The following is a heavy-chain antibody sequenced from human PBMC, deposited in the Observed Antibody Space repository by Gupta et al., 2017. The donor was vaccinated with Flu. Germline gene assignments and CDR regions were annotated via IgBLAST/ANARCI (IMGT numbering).Heavy chain of an antibody. V-gene: IGHV3-30*18. CDR1: VLTFTNHA. J-gene: IGHJ4*02. CDR3: MKPWSSGSYVKTDF. D-gene: IGHD3-10*01. Sequence: QVQLVESGGGVVQPGGSLSLSCADSVLTFTNHALHWVRQAAGKGLEWVAEISYDGSDEYYADSVEGRFTIYRDNSKNTLYLQMSSLRSEDTAVYFCMKPWSSGSYVKTDFWGQGTLVTVSS. CDR2: ISYDGSDE.